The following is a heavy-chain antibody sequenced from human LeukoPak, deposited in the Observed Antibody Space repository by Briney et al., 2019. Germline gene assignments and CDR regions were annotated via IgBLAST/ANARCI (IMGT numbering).Heavy chain of an antibody. CDR3: ASGPYDSSGYYYPFDY. CDR2: IYYSGST. Sequence: PSETLSLTCTVSGGSISSYYWSWIRQPPGKGLEWIGYIYYSGSTNYNPSLKSRVTISVDTSKNQFSLKLSSVTAADTAVYYCASGPYDSSGYYYPFDYWGQGTLDTVSS. CDR1: GGSISSYY. D-gene: IGHD3-22*01. J-gene: IGHJ4*02. V-gene: IGHV4-59*01.